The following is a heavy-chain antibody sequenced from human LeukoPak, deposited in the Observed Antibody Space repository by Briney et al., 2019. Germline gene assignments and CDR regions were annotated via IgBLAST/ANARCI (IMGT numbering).Heavy chain of an antibody. V-gene: IGHV3-33*06. CDR3: AKDIERGFDYTNSLDY. D-gene: IGHD4-11*01. J-gene: IGHJ4*02. Sequence: GGSLRLSCAASGFTFNSYGMHWVRQAPGKGLDWVAVIWSDGTEKYYADSVKGRFAISRDDSNKMVYLQMNSLRVEDTAVYYCAKDIERGFDYTNSLDYWGQGTLVTVSS. CDR2: IWSDGTEK. CDR1: GFTFNSYG.